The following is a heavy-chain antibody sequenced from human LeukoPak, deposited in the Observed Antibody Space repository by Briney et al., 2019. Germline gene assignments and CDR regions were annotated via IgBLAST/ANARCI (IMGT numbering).Heavy chain of an antibody. CDR2: INPSGGST. J-gene: IGHJ6*02. D-gene: IGHD2-2*01. Sequence: ASVKVSCKASGYTFTSYYMHWVRQAPGQGLEWMGIINPSGGSTSYAQKFQGRVTITADESTSTAYMELSSLRSEDTAVYYCARESGGGSTSCYDRCYYGMDVWGQGTTVTVSS. CDR1: GYTFTSYY. CDR3: ARESGGGSTSCYDRCYYGMDV. V-gene: IGHV1-46*01.